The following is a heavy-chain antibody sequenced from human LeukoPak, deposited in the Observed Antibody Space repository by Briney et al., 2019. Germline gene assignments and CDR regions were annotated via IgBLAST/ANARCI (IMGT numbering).Heavy chain of an antibody. CDR2: IYTSGST. Sequence: SETLSLTCTVSGGSMSSGSYCWSWIRQPAGKGLEWIGRIYTSGSTNYNPSLKSRVTISVDTSKNQFSLKLSSVTAADTAVYYCARGRYYYGSGNYFDYWGQGTLVTVSS. J-gene: IGHJ4*02. CDR3: ARGRYYYGSGNYFDY. V-gene: IGHV4-61*02. CDR1: GGSMSSGSYC. D-gene: IGHD3-10*01.